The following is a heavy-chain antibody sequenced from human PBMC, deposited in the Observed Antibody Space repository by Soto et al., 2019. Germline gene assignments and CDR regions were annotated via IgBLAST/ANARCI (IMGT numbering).Heavy chain of an antibody. J-gene: IGHJ6*03. CDR1: GFTFSRHG. V-gene: IGHV3-23*01. D-gene: IGHD3-3*01. CDR3: ASVTPRVLRFLDHMDV. CDR2: LTSSGGTT. Sequence: PGGSLRLSCAASGFTFSRHGMSWVRQAPGKGLEWVSALTSSGGTTYYADSVKGRFTISRDNAKNSLYLQMNSLRAEDTAVYYCASVTPRVLRFLDHMDVWGKGTTVTVSS.